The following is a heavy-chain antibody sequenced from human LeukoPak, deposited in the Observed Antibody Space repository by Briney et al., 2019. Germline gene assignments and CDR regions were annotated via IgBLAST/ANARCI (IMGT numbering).Heavy chain of an antibody. Sequence: GGSLRLSCAASGFIFNSYAIHWVRQAPGKGLEWVSYISGSSTTIDYADSAKGRFIISRDNAKKSLYLQMNNLRAEDTAVYYCAKAVAGYSDAFDIWGLGTMVTVSS. V-gene: IGHV3-48*01. CDR1: GFIFNSYA. D-gene: IGHD6-19*01. CDR3: AKAVAGYSDAFDI. J-gene: IGHJ3*02. CDR2: ISGSSTTI.